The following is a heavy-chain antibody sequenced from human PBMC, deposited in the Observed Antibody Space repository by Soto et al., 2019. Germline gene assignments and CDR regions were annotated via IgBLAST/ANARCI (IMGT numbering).Heavy chain of an antibody. D-gene: IGHD2-15*01. V-gene: IGHV4-34*01. CDR3: ARNLGYGSGGSCYSGFYFDE. CDR1: GGSFSGYY. CDR2: INHSGST. J-gene: IGHJ4*02. Sequence: SETLSLTCAVYGGSFSGYYWSWIRQPPGKGLEWIGEINHSGSTNYNPSLKSRVTISVDTSKNQFSLKLSSVTAADTAVYYCARNLGYGSGGSCYSGFYFDEWGQGTLVTVSS.